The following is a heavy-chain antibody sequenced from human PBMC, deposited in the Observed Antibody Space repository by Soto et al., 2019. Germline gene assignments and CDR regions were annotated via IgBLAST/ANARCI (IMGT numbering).Heavy chain of an antibody. D-gene: IGHD6-6*01. V-gene: IGHV4-30-4*01. CDR2: IYYTGRT. Sequence: SETLSLTCIVSGGSISSDDYYWSWIRQPPGKGLEWVGHIYYTGRTSYNPSLKSRLTISVDTSKNQFSLKLSSVNAADTAVYFCAGDRSNSPDYFDYWGQGTLVTVSS. J-gene: IGHJ4*02. CDR1: GGSISSDDYY. CDR3: AGDRSNSPDYFDY.